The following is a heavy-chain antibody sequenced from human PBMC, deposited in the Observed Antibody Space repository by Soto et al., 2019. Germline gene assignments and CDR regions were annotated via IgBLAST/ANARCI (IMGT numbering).Heavy chain of an antibody. Sequence: PGGSLRLSCAASGFTFSSYSMNWVRQAPGKGLEWVSSISSSSSYIYYADSVKGRFTISRDNAKNSLYLQMSSLRAEDTAVYYCARGYGSGSYSYYYYYMDVWGKGTTVTVSS. D-gene: IGHD3-10*01. J-gene: IGHJ6*03. CDR1: GFTFSSYS. V-gene: IGHV3-21*01. CDR2: ISSSSSYI. CDR3: ARGYGSGSYSYYYYYMDV.